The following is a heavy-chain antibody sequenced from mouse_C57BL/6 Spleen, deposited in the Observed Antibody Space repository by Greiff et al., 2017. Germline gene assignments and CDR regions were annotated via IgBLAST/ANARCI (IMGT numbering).Heavy chain of an antibody. CDR3: TITTVVAPDC. D-gene: IGHD1-1*01. V-gene: IGHV1-69*01. J-gene: IGHJ2*01. Sequence: VQLQQPGAELVMPGASVKLSCKASGYTFTSYWMHWVKQRPGQGLEWIGEIDPSDSYTNYNQKFKGKSTLTVDKSSSTAYMQLSSLTSEDSAVYYCTITTVVAPDCWGQGTTLTVSS. CDR1: GYTFTSYW. CDR2: IDPSDSYT.